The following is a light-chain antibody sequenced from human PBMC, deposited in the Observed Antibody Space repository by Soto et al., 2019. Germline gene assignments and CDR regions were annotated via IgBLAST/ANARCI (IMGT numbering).Light chain of an antibody. CDR1: SSNIGAGYD. J-gene: IGLJ2*01. V-gene: IGLV1-40*01. CDR3: QSYDSSLSGVV. CDR2: SNS. Sequence: QSVLTQPPSVSGAPGQRVTISCTGSSSNIGAGYDVQWYQQLPGTAPKLLIYSNSNRPSGVPDQFSASKSGTSASLAITGLQAEDEADYYCQSYDSSLSGVVFGGGTKVTVL.